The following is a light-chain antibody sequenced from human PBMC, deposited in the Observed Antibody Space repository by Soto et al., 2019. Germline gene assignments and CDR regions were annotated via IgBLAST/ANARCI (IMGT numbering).Light chain of an antibody. CDR2: ENN. CDR3: GTWDSSLGAGV. J-gene: IGLJ1*01. V-gene: IGLV1-51*01. Sequence: QSVLTQPPSVSAAPGRKVTISCSVSSSNIGNNYVSWDQHLPGNAPKLLIYENNKRPSGIPDRFYGSKSGTSATLGITGLQTGDEADFYCGTWDSSLGAGVFASLTKLTVL. CDR1: SSNIGNNY.